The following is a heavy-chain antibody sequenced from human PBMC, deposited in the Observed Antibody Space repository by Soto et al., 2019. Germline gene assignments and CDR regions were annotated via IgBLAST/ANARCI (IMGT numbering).Heavy chain of an antibody. CDR3: ARHAPHYGDYFDY. Sequence: SETLSLTCTVSGGSISSSSYYWGWIRQPPGKGLEWIGSIYYSGSTYYNPSLKSRVTISVDTSKNQFSLKLSSVTAADTAVYYCARHAPHYGDYFDYWGQGTLVTVSS. D-gene: IGHD4-17*01. V-gene: IGHV4-39*01. J-gene: IGHJ4*02. CDR2: IYYSGST. CDR1: GGSISSSSYY.